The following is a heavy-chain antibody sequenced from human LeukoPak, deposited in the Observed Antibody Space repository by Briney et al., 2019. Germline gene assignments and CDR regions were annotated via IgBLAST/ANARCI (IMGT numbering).Heavy chain of an antibody. CDR3: ARTYDFWRGYFDY. Sequence: SETLSLTCTVSGGSISSYYWSWIRQPPGKGLEWIGYIYYSGSTNYNPSLKSRVTISVDTSKNQFSLKLNSVTAADTAVYYCARTYDFWRGYFDYGGQGTLVTVSS. V-gene: IGHV4-59*01. CDR2: IYYSGST. CDR1: GGSISSYY. D-gene: IGHD3-3*01. J-gene: IGHJ4*02.